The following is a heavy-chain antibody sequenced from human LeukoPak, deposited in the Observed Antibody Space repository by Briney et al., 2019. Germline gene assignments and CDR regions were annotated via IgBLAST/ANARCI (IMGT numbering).Heavy chain of an antibody. V-gene: IGHV3-21*01. CDR3: ARVSLEGSSNWPDY. CDR2: ISSGSRYI. CDR1: AFTFSSFT. D-gene: IGHD6-13*01. J-gene: IGHJ4*02. Sequence: GGSLRLSCAASAFTFSSFTMNWVRQAPGKGLEWVSSISSGSRYIYYADSVKGRFTISRDNAKNSLYLQMNSLRAEDTAVYYCARVSLEGSSNWPDYWGQGTLVTVTS.